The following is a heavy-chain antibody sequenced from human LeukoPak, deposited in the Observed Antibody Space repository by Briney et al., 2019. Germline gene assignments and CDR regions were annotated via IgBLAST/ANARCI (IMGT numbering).Heavy chain of an antibody. Sequence: GGSLRLSCAASGFTFSSYGMHWVRQAPGKGLEWVAVISYDGSNKYYADSVKGRFTISRDNSKNTLYLQMNSLRAEDTAVYYCAREPAEIAVFDYWGQGTLVTVSS. D-gene: IGHD5-24*01. CDR2: ISYDGSNK. CDR3: AREPAEIAVFDY. V-gene: IGHV3-30*03. CDR1: GFTFSSYG. J-gene: IGHJ4*02.